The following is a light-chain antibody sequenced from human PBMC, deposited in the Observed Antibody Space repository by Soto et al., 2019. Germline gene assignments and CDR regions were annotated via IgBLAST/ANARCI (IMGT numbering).Light chain of an antibody. CDR3: QTWGTGIVV. CDR1: SGPSSYA. CDR2: VNSDGSH. V-gene: IGLV4-69*01. J-gene: IGLJ2*01. Sequence: QLVLTQSPSASASLGASVKLTCTLSSGPSSYAIAWHQQQPERGPRYLMRVNSDGSHTNGDGIPDRFSGSSSGAERYLTISSLQSEDEADYYCQTWGTGIVVFGGGTKLTV.